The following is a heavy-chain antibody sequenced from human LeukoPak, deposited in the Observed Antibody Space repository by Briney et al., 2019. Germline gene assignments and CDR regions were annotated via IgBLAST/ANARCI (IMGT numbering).Heavy chain of an antibody. J-gene: IGHJ3*02. CDR1: GFTFNNHA. Sequence: PGGSLRLSCTASGFTFNNHAMSWVRQAPGKGLEWVSTISGSGTSTSSADSVRGRFTISRDNLKNTLYLQMNSLRAEDTAVYYCAKELVSLWFGESNDAFDIWGQGTMITVSS. D-gene: IGHD3-10*01. CDR3: AKELVSLWFGESNDAFDI. V-gene: IGHV3-23*01. CDR2: ISGSGTST.